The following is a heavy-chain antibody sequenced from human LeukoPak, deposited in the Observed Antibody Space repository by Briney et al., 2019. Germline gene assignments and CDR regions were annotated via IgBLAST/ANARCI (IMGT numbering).Heavy chain of an antibody. V-gene: IGHV4-61*02. CDR3: ARDRGTIFGVVIPTTTYNWFDP. D-gene: IGHD3-3*01. CDR2: IYTSGST. J-gene: IGHJ5*02. CDR1: GGSISSSNYY. Sequence: SETLSLTCTVSGGSISSSNYYWSWIRQPAGKGLEWIGRIYTSGSTNYNPSLKSRVTMSVDTSKNQFSLKLSSVTAADTAVYYCARDRGTIFGVVIPTTTYNWFDPWGQGTLVTVSS.